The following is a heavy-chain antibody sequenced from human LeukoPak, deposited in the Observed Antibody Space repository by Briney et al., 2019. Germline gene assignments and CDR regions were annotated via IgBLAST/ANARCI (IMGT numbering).Heavy chain of an antibody. J-gene: IGHJ3*02. V-gene: IGHV3-7*01. D-gene: IGHD3-16*01. CDR2: IKQDGSEK. Sequence: GGSLRLSCAASGFTLSYYWISWVRQAPGKGLEWVANIKQDGSEKYYVDSVKGRFTISRDNAKNSLYLRMNSLRAEDTAVYYCARDMAMILGGGAFDIWGQGTMVTASS. CDR3: ARDMAMILGGGAFDI. CDR1: GFTLSYYW.